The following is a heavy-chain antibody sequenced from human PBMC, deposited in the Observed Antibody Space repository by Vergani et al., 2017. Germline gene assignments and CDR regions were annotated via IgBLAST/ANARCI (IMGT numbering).Heavy chain of an antibody. D-gene: IGHD3-10*01. Sequence: EVQLVQSGAEVKKPGATVKISCKVSGYTFTDYYMHWVQQAPGKGLEWMGLVDPEDGETIYAEKFQGRVTITAETSTDTAYMELCSLRSEDTAVYYCATPYGSGSYYKARDFMDVWGQGTTVTVSS. CDR1: GYTFTDYY. CDR2: VDPEDGET. CDR3: ATPYGSGSYYKARDFMDV. J-gene: IGHJ6*02. V-gene: IGHV1-69-2*01.